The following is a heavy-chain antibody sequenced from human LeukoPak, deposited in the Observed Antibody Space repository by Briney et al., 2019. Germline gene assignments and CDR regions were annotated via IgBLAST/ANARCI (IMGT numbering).Heavy chain of an antibody. CDR3: AREWVVPAAPLDY. CDR1: GGSLSSGSYY. J-gene: IGHJ4*02. D-gene: IGHD2-2*01. V-gene: IGHV4-61*02. CDR2: IYTSGST. Sequence: SETLSLTCTVSGGSLSSGSYYWSWLRQPAGKGLEWIGRIYTSGSTNYNPSLKSRVTISVDTSKNQFSLKLSSVTAADTAVYYCAREWVVPAAPLDYWGQGTLVTVSS.